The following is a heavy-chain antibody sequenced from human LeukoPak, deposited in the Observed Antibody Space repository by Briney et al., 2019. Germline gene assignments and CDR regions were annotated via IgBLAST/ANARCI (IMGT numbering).Heavy chain of an antibody. J-gene: IGHJ3*02. V-gene: IGHV4-59*01. Sequence: PSETLSLTCTVSGGSISSYYWSWIRQPPGKGLEWIGYISYSGSSNYNPSLKSRVSISVDTSKNQFSLKLSSVTAADTAVYYCARAVPTRGGRAFDIWGQGTMVTVSS. D-gene: IGHD2-15*01. CDR3: ARAVPTRGGRAFDI. CDR2: ISYSGSS. CDR1: GGSISSYY.